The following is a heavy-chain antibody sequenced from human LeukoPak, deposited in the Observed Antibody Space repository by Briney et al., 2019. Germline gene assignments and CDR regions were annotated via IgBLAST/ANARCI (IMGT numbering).Heavy chain of an antibody. V-gene: IGHV1-8*03. CDR1: GYTFTSYD. J-gene: IGHJ6*03. CDR3: ARGRVGYSNGYGVYYYYYYMDV. Sequence: ASVKVSCKASGYTFTSYDINWVRQATGQGREWMEWMNPNSGNTGYAQKFQGRVTITRNTSISTAYMELSSLRSEDTAVYYCARGRVGYSNGYGVYYYYYYMDVWRKGTTVTVSS. CDR2: MNPNSGNT. D-gene: IGHD5-18*01.